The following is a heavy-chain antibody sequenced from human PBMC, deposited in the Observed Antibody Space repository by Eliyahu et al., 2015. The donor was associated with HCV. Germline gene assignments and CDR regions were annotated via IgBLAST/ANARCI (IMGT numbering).Heavy chain of an antibody. CDR2: ISYDEKNT. J-gene: IGHJ4*02. V-gene: IGHV3-30*03. CDR1: GFXXNXXD. D-gene: IGHD3-10*01. Sequence: QVQLVESGGGVVRPGXSLRLSXAASGFXXNXXDMHWVRQAPGEGLEWVAVISYDEKNTYYGDSVKGRFTISRDNSKNTLYLQMNSLRPEDTAVYYCVRGYIVRGFVMTGEDYWGQGTLVTVSS. CDR3: VRGYIVRGFVMTGEDY.